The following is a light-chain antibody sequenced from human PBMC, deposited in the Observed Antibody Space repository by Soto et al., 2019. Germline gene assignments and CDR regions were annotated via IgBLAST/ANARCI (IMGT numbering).Light chain of an antibody. CDR1: QSVRTY. J-gene: IGKJ4*01. CDR3: QQRSNWPLT. V-gene: IGKV3-11*01. CDR2: DAS. Sequence: EIVLTQSPATLSLSPGERATLSCRASQSVRTYLAWYQQKPGQAPRLLIYDASNRATGIPARFSGSGSGTDFTLTISSLEPEDFAVYSCQQRSNWPLTFGGGIKVETK.